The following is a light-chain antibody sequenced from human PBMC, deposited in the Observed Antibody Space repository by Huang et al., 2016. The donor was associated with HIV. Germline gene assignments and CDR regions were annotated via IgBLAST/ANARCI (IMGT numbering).Light chain of an antibody. J-gene: IGKJ4*01. Sequence: DIVMTQSPDSLAVSLGERATINCKSGQSVLYSSNNKNYLAGYQQKPGQPPKLLIYGASTREAGVPDRFSGSGSGTDFTLTISSLQAEDVAVYYCQQYYSTPLTFGGGTKVEIK. V-gene: IGKV4-1*01. CDR3: QQYYSTPLT. CDR1: QSVLYSSNNKNY. CDR2: GAS.